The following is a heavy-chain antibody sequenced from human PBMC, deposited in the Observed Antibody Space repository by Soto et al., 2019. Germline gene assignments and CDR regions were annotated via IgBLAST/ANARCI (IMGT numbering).Heavy chain of an antibody. V-gene: IGHV4-61*01. J-gene: IGHJ6*02. D-gene: IGHD5-12*01. CDR2: IYYNGNT. Sequence: SETLSLTCLVSGGSISSGSHYWNWIRQTPGRGPEWIGYIYYNGNTNYNPSIKSRLTISVDTSKNQFSLKLSSVTAADTAVYYCARYSGSGYARIMVVWGQGATVTVSS. CDR3: ARYSGSGYARIMVV. CDR1: GGSISSGSHY.